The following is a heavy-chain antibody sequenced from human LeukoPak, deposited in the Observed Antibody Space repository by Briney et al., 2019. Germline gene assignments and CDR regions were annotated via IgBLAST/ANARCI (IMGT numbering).Heavy chain of an antibody. Sequence: SETLSLTCTVSGGSISSIIYYWRGPRQPPEKGLEWNGTIYNSGSTYYNGSLKSRVPISVDTSRHQFSLTLSSVTAADTAVYYCARHARSVDYGSGSYTWDYWGQGTLLTVSS. V-gene: IGHV4-39*01. CDR2: IYNSGST. CDR1: GGSISSIIYY. D-gene: IGHD3-10*01. CDR3: ARHARSVDYGSGSYTWDY. J-gene: IGHJ4*02.